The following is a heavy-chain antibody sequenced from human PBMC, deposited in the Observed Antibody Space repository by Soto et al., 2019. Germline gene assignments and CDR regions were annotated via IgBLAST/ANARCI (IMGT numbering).Heavy chain of an antibody. Sequence: VRLQESGPGLVEPSETLALPCSVSGDSINNYYWSWIRQPAGKGLEWSGRIYSSGSANYNPSRKPRGTMSVDTSKNQVFLSVTSVTAADTAVYFCARGGTRSADLPTYWGQGIQVIVSS. CDR2: IYSSGSA. CDR3: ARGGTRSADLPTY. J-gene: IGHJ4*02. D-gene: IGHD1-1*01. V-gene: IGHV4-4*07. CDR1: GDSINNYY.